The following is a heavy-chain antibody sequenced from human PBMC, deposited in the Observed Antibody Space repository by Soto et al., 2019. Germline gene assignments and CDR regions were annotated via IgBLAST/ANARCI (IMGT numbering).Heavy chain of an antibody. CDR2: IYPGDSDT. J-gene: IGHJ5*02. CDR3: ARSHRDYRFWFDP. V-gene: IGHV5-51*01. Sequence: PGESLKISCKGSGYSFTSYWTGWVRQMPGKGLEWMGIIYPGDSDTRYSPSFQGQVTISADKSISTAYLQWSSLKASDTAMYYCARSHRDYRFWFDPWGQGTLVTVSS. D-gene: IGHD4-4*01. CDR1: GYSFTSYW.